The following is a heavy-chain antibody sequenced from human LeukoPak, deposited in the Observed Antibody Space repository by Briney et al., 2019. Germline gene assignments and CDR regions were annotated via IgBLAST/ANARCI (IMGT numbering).Heavy chain of an antibody. CDR2: IRSNADGGTT. CDR3: ANGIEQQLAFDY. Sequence: GGSLRLSCATSGISITNAWMSWVRQAPGKGLAWVGRIRSNADGGTTDYAAPVKGRFTISRDESKSTLYLHMNSLKTEDTAVYYCANGIEQQLAFDYWGQGTLVTVSS. V-gene: IGHV3-15*01. CDR1: GISITNAW. J-gene: IGHJ4*02. D-gene: IGHD6-13*01.